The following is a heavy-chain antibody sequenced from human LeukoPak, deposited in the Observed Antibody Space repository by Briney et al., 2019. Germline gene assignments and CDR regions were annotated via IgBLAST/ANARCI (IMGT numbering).Heavy chain of an antibody. Sequence: PGGSLRLSCAASGFTFSGSAIHWVRQASGKGLEWVGRIRSKTNNYETDYAASVKGRFSISRDDSKNTAYLQMNSLKTEDTAVYYCTRIGPPDYWGQGTLVTVSS. CDR3: TRIGPPDY. CDR1: GFTFSGSA. J-gene: IGHJ4*02. V-gene: IGHV3-73*01. CDR2: IRSKTNNYET.